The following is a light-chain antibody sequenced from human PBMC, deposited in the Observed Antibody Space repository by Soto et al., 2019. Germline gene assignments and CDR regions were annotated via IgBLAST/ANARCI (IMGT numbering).Light chain of an antibody. CDR3: QQYNNWPRT. CDR2: GAP. V-gene: IGKV3-20*01. CDR1: QSVSSSY. J-gene: IGKJ1*01. Sequence: DIVLTQSPGTLSLSPGERAALSCRASQSVSSSYLAWYQQKPGQAPRLLIYGAPNRATGIADRFSGSGSGTDFTLTISSLQSEDFAVYYCQQYNNWPRTFGQGTKVDIK.